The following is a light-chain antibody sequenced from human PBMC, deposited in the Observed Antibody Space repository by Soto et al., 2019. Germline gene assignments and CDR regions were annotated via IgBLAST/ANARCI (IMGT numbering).Light chain of an antibody. CDR2: DAS. Sequence: DIQMTQSPSTLSASVGDGVTITCRASQSISSWLAWYQQKPGKAPKLLIYDASSLESGVPSRFSGSGSGTEFTLTITSLQPDDFATYYCQQYNSYPWTFGQGTKV. V-gene: IGKV1-5*01. J-gene: IGKJ1*01. CDR1: QSISSW. CDR3: QQYNSYPWT.